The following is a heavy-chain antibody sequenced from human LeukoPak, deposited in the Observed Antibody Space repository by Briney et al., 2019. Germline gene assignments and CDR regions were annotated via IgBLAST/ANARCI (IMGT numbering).Heavy chain of an antibody. D-gene: IGHD2-8*01. V-gene: IGHV3-30*18. CDR2: FSADEINI. CDR1: GFTFSIYG. Sequence: PGTSLRLSCAASGFTFSIYGMHWVRQAPGKGLEWVALFSADEINIYYADSVKGRFTISRDNSKNTLYLQMNSLRAEDTAMYYCAKTSNGADIDYWGQGTLVTVSS. J-gene: IGHJ4*02. CDR3: AKTSNGADIDY.